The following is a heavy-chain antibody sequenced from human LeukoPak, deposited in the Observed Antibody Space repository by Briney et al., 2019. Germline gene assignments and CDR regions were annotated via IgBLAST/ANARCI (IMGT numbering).Heavy chain of an antibody. V-gene: IGHV3-11*04. CDR3: ARDYYDSSGDYFDY. Sequence: GGSLRLSCAASGFTFSDYYMSWIRQAPGKGLEWVSYISSSGSTIYYADSVKGRFTISRDNAKNSLYLQMNSLRAEDTAVCYCARDYYDSSGDYFDYWGQGTLVTVSS. D-gene: IGHD3-22*01. CDR1: GFTFSDYY. CDR2: ISSSGSTI. J-gene: IGHJ4*02.